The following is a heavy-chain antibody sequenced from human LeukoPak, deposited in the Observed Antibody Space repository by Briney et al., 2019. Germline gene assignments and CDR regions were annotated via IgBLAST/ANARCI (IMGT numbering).Heavy chain of an antibody. CDR1: GFTFSSYA. D-gene: IGHD3-22*01. CDR2: ISYDGSNK. J-gene: IGHJ4*02. CDR3: AKAPLYDSSGYSPYGPLDY. V-gene: IGHV3-30*04. Sequence: GGSLRLSCAASGFTFSSYAMHWVRQAPGKGLEWVAVISYDGSNKYYADSVKGRFTISRDNSKNTLYLQMNSLRAEDTAVYYCAKAPLYDSSGYSPYGPLDYWGQGTLVTVSS.